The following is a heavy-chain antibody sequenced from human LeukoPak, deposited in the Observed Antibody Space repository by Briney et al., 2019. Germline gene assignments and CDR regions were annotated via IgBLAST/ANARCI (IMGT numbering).Heavy chain of an antibody. J-gene: IGHJ4*02. CDR1: GFTFSSCA. D-gene: IGHD2-15*01. CDR3: ANLAQAAFSY. Sequence: GGSLRLSSAASGFTFSSCAMSWVRQAPGKGLEWVSAISGSGGSTYYADSVKGRFTISRDNSKNTLYLQMNRLRAEDTAVYYCANLAQAAFSYWGQGTLVTVSS. V-gene: IGHV3-23*01. CDR2: ISGSGGST.